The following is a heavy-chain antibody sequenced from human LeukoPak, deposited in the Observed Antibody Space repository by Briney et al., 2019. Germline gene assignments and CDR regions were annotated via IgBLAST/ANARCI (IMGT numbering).Heavy chain of an antibody. CDR2: INTDGRTT. J-gene: IGHJ5*02. V-gene: IGHV3-74*01. D-gene: IGHD6-19*01. CDR3: ARAGASGWYAAGWFDP. CDR1: GLPFNNYW. Sequence: GGSLRLSCAASGLPFNNYWMHWVRRVPGKGLVWVSSINTDGRTTRYAASVQGRFTISRDNAKNTLYLQMNSLRGDDTAVYYCARAGASGWYAAGWFDPWGQGTLVTVSS.